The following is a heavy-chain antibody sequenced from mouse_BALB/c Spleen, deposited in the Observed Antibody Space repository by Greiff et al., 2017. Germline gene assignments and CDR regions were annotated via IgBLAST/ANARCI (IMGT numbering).Heavy chain of an antibody. CDR3: TREGGYDFWYFDV. CDR1: GFTFSSYT. D-gene: IGHD2-2*01. V-gene: IGHV5-6-4*01. J-gene: IGHJ1*01. CDR2: ISSGGSYT. Sequence: EVKVVESGGGLVKPGGSLKLSCAASGFTFSSYTMSWVRQTPEKRLEWVATISSGGSYTYYPDSVKGRFTISRDNAKNTLYLQMSSLKSEDTAMYYCTREGGYDFWYFDVWGAGTTVTVSS.